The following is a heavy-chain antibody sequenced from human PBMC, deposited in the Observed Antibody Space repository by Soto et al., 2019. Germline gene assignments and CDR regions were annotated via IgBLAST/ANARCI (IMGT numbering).Heavy chain of an antibody. Sequence: SVKVCCKASGGTFSSYAISWVRQAPGQGLEWMGGIIPIFGTANYAQKFQGRVTITADESTSTAYMELSSLRSEDTAVYYCAREVGYGDYVFDYWGQGTLVTVSS. V-gene: IGHV1-69*13. J-gene: IGHJ4*02. CDR1: GGTFSSYA. CDR3: AREVGYGDYVFDY. CDR2: IIPIFGTA. D-gene: IGHD4-17*01.